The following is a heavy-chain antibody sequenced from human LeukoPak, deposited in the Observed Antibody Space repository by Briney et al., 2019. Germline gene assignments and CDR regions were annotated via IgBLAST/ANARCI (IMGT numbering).Heavy chain of an antibody. CDR3: ARREAATGDFDY. J-gene: IGHJ4*02. D-gene: IGHD1-26*01. Sequence: GESLQISCKGSGYSFTNYWIDWVRQMPGKGLEWMGIIYPADSDTRYSPSFQGQVTISADKSISTAYLQWSSLKASDTAMYYCARREAATGDFDYWGQGTLVTVSS. V-gene: IGHV5-51*01. CDR2: IYPADSDT. CDR1: GYSFTNYW.